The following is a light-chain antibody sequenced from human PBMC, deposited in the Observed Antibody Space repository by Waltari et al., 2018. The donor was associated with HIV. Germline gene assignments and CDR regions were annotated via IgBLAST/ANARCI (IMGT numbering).Light chain of an antibody. V-gene: IGKV3-15*01. CDR2: DAS. CDR3: QQYKSWAGT. Sequence: EIVMTQSPATLSVSPGERATLSCRASQSVSSNLAWYQHKPGQAPRLLIYDASTRATGIPARFSGSGSGTEFTLTISSLQSEDFAVYYCQQYKSWAGTFGQGTKVEIK. J-gene: IGKJ1*01. CDR1: QSVSSN.